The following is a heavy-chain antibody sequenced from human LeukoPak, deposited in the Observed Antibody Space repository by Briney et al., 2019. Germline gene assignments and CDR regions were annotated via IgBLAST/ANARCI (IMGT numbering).Heavy chain of an antibody. V-gene: IGHV4-34*01. CDR1: GGSFSGYY. CDR2: INHSGST. Sequence: SETLSLTCAVYGGSFSGYYWSWIRQPPGKGLEWIGQINHSGSTNYNPSLKSRVTISVDTSKNQFSLKLSSVTAADTAVYYCARWYDSSGHFDYWGQGTLVTVSS. J-gene: IGHJ4*02. D-gene: IGHD3-22*01. CDR3: ARWYDSSGHFDY.